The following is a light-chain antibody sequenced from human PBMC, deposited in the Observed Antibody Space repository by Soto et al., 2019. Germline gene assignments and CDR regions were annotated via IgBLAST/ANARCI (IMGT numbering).Light chain of an antibody. CDR2: AAS. V-gene: IGKV1-8*01. CDR1: QAINNY. CDR3: QQYYDYPRT. Sequence: AIRMTQSLSSLSASTGYRVTITCRASQAINNYLVWFQQKPGKAPKVLIYAASTLQTGVPSRFSGSGSGTDFILTINWLQSEDFATYYCQQYYDYPRTFGQGTKVDIK. J-gene: IGKJ1*01.